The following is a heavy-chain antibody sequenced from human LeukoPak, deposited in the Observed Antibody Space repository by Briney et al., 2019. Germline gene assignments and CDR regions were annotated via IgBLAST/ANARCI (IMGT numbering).Heavy chain of an antibody. CDR1: GYTLTELS. CDR2: FDPEDGET. D-gene: IGHD3-3*01. V-gene: IGHV1-24*01. CDR3: ATMLRFLEWLYNFLH. Sequence: ASVKVSCKVSGYTLTELSMHWVRQAPGKGLEWMGGFDPEDGETIYAQKFQGRVTMTEDTSTDTAYMELSSLRSEDTAVYYCATMLRFLEWLYNFLHWGQGTLVTVSS. J-gene: IGHJ1*01.